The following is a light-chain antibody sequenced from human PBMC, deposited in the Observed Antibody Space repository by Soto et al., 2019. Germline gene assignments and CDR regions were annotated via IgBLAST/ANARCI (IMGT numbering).Light chain of an antibody. CDR2: KAS. CDR1: QTIRGW. CDR3: QHHNSYSEP. J-gene: IGKJ1*01. Sequence: DIQMTQSPSTLSGSVGDRVTITCGASQTIRGWLAWYQQKPGEGPKLLIYKASTLKSGVPSRFSGRGFGTEFTLTTSSLQPDDFASCYVQHHNSYSEPFGKGTKVEVK. V-gene: IGKV1-5*03.